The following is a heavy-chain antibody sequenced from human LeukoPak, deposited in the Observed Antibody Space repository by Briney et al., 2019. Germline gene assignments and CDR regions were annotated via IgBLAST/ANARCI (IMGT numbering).Heavy chain of an antibody. Sequence: SVKVSCKASGGTFSSYAISWVRQAPGQGLEWMGGIIPIFGTANYAQKFQGRVTITADESTSTAYMELSSLRSEDTAVYYCARERGRTVVVTATVALDIWGQGTMVTVSS. CDR3: ARERGRTVVVTATVALDI. CDR2: IIPIFGTA. V-gene: IGHV1-69*13. J-gene: IGHJ3*02. CDR1: GGTFSSYA. D-gene: IGHD2-21*02.